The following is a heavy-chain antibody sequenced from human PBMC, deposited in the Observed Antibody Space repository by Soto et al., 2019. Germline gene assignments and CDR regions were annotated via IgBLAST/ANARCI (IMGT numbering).Heavy chain of an antibody. V-gene: IGHV3-23*01. CDR1: VFTFSTYA. J-gene: IGHJ6*02. CDR2: IGGIGISA. CDR3: ARGNYGVP. Sequence: GGTLRLYCAASVFTFSTYAMNWVRQAPGKGLEWVSSIGGIGISAYYVDSVKGRFTISRDNSRNTLYLQMNSPRAEDTAVYYCARGNYGVPWGQGTTVTVSS. D-gene: IGHD1-7*01.